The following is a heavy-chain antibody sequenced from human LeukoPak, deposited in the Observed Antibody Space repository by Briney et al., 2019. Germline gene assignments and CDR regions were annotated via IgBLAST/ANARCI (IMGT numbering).Heavy chain of an antibody. Sequence: SETLSLTCTVSGGSISSYYWSWIRQPAGKGLEWIGRIYTSGGTNYNPSLKSRVTMSVDTSKNQFSLKLGSVTAADTAVYYCASSGGWFGDRWGLDYWGQGTLVTVSS. J-gene: IGHJ4*02. CDR3: ASSGGWFGDRWGLDY. CDR1: GGSISSYY. V-gene: IGHV4-4*07. CDR2: IYTSGGT. D-gene: IGHD3-10*01.